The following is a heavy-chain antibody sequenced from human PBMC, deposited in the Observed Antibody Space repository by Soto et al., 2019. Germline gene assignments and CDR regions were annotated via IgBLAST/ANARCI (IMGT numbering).Heavy chain of an antibody. CDR2: IYTSGST. CDR3: ARDGPAAGFYYYYYGMDV. V-gene: IGHV4-4*07. D-gene: IGHD6-13*01. J-gene: IGHJ6*02. Sequence: SETLSLTCSVSGGSISSYYWNWIRQPAGKGLEWIGRIYTSGSTNYNPSLKSRVTMSVDTSKNQFSLKLSSVTAADTAVYYCARDGPAAGFYYYYYGMDVWGQGTTVTVSS. CDR1: GGSISSYY.